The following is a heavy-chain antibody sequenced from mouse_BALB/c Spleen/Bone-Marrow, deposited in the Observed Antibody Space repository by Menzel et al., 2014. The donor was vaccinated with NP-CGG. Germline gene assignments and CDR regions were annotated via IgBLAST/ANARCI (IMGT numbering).Heavy chain of an antibody. CDR2: ISGGGSYT. Sequence: EVQLVESGGGLMKSGGSLKLSCAASGFSFNSYGMSWVRQTPEKRLEWVATISGGGSYTFYPDSVKGRFTISRDNAKNNLYLQLSSLRSEDTALYYCARHAYYDQTEVSFVYWGQGTLVTVSA. CDR3: ARHAYYDQTEVSFVY. D-gene: IGHD2-4*01. V-gene: IGHV5-9-2*01. J-gene: IGHJ3*01. CDR1: GFSFNSYG.